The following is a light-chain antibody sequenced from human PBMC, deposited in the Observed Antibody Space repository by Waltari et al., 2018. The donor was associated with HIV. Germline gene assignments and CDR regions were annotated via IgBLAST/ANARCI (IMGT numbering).Light chain of an antibody. Sequence: EIVLTQSPATLSLSPGETATLSCRASQTVSTFLAWYQQKPGQSPRLLIFGVSARAPGIPVRFSGSGSETDFTLTISGLEPDDFAVYFCQQRKYLYTFGQGTKVEI. CDR2: GVS. V-gene: IGKV3-11*01. CDR3: QQRKYLYT. CDR1: QTVSTF. J-gene: IGKJ2*01.